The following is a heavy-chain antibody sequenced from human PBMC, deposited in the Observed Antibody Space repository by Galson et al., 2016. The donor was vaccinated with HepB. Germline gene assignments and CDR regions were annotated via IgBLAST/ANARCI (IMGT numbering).Heavy chain of an antibody. Sequence: SLRLSCAASGFTFGSYAMSWVRQAPGKGLEWVSGISDNGGSTFYADSVKGRFTISRDNSKNTVYLQMNSLRAEDTAKYYCANPGTYLLYWGQGTLVTVSS. CDR1: GFTFGSYA. CDR3: ANPGTYLLY. CDR2: ISDNGGST. D-gene: IGHD2-21*01. J-gene: IGHJ4*02. V-gene: IGHV3-23*01.